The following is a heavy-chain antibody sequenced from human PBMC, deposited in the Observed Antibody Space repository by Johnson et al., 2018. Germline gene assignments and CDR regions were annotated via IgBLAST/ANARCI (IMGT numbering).Heavy chain of an antibody. CDR2: IRGSGGSS. CDR3: AKGRDSSTYDAFDI. V-gene: IGHV3-23*04. CDR1: GFTFSSNA. Sequence: VQLVESGGGLVQAGGSLRLSCAVSGFTFSSNAMNWVRQAPGKGLEWVPGIRGSGGSSYYADSVKGRFTISRDNSKNTLYLQMNSLRAEDTAVYYWAKGRDSSTYDAFDIWGQGTMVTVSS. J-gene: IGHJ3*02. D-gene: IGHD6-13*01.